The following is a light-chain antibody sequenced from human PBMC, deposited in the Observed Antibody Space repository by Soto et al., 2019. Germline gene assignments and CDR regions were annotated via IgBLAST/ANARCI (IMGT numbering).Light chain of an antibody. CDR3: QQRSNWQIT. Sequence: EIVLTQSPATLSSFPGDRVTLSCRASQAVNSRLAWYQHKSGQAPRLLIYHTSNRATGIPARFSGSGSGTDFTLTISSLEPEDFAVYYCQQRSNWQITFGQGTRLEI. CDR2: HTS. V-gene: IGKV3-11*01. J-gene: IGKJ5*01. CDR1: QAVNSR.